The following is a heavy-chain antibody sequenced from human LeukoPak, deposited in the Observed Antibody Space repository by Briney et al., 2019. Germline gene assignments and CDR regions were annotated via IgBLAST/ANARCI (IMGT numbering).Heavy chain of an antibody. D-gene: IGHD3-10*01. CDR1: GFTFISSA. V-gene: IGHV3-23*01. J-gene: IGHJ4*01. Sequence: PGGALRLSCAAPGFTFISSAMSSVRQAPGKGLEWVSALSGSGTGPYYASSVQGRLTISTDNSKNTLYLPINRLRAEDTTLYYSPKCDYYGPGSPLTSFDNSGHGTLVTVSS. CDR2: LSGSGTGP. CDR3: PKCDYYGPGSPLTSFDN.